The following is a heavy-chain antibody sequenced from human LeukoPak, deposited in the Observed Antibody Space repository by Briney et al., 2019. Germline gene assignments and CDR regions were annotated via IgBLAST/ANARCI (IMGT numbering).Heavy chain of an antibody. J-gene: IGHJ4*02. CDR3: AREGFDY. CDR1: GFTFNNYA. V-gene: IGHV3-21*01. CDR2: ISSWSTYM. Sequence: GGSLRLSCAASGFTFNNYAMSWVRQVPGKGLEWVASISSWSTYMYYADSLKGRFTISRDNAKNSVYLQMNSLRAEDTAVYYCAREGFDYWGQGTLVTVSS.